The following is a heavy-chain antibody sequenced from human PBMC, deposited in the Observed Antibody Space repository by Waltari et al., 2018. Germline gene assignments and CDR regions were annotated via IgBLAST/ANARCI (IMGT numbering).Heavy chain of an antibody. CDR3: AECRGVRGVIPFDY. CDR2: ISGVSDNT. V-gene: IGHV3-53*01. CDR1: GFTVSSNY. Sequence: EVQLVESGGGLIQPGGSLRLSCAASGFTVSSNYMSWVRQAPGKGLEWVSAISGVSDNTHYADSVKGRFTISRDNSKNTLYLQMNSLRADDTAVYYCAECRGVRGVIPFDYWGQGTLVTVSS. D-gene: IGHD3-10*01. J-gene: IGHJ4*02.